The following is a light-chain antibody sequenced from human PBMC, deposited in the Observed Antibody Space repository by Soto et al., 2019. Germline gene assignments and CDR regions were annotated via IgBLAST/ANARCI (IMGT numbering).Light chain of an antibody. CDR2: CAS. V-gene: IGKV3D-20*02. Sequence: SPGERATLSCRASPSVSSSYLAWYQQKPGQAPRHLLYCASSRATGIPDRFSGSGSGTDFIRSMQTEEFATYYCHQRYRNPRSFGGGTKVDIK. CDR3: HQRYRNPRS. J-gene: IGKJ4*01. CDR1: PSVSSSY.